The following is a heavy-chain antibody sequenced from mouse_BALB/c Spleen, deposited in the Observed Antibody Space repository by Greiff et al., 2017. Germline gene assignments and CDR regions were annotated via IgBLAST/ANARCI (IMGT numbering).Heavy chain of an antibody. CDR3: ARWDYDEGYYYAMDY. D-gene: IGHD2-4*01. J-gene: IGHJ4*01. V-gene: IGHV3-2*02. Sequence: VQLKESGPGLVKPSQSLSLTCTVTGYSITSDYAWNWIRQFPGNKLEWMGYISYSGSTSYNPSLKSRISITRDTSKNQFFLQLNSVTTEDTATYYCARWDYDEGYYYAMDYWGQGTSVTVSS. CDR2: ISYSGST. CDR1: GYSITSDYA.